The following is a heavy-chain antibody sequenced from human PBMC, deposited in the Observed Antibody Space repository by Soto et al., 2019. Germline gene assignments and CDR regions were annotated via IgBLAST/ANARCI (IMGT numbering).Heavy chain of an antibody. Sequence: QVHLVESGGGVVQPGQSLRLSCAASGFTFSTYAMHWLRQAPGNGLEWVAIISYDATNKFYADSVKGLFTISRDNSKNMLYLQHHILRPEDTDAYYCANTGPGAQCGGICYPDYCGHGTLVTVSS. J-gene: IGHJ4*01. CDR2: ISYDATNK. CDR3: ANTGPGAQCGGICYPDY. V-gene: IGHV3-30*18. D-gene: IGHD2-15*01. CDR1: GFTFSTYA.